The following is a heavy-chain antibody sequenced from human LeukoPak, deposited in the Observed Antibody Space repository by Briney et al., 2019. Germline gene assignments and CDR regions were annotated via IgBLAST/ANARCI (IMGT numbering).Heavy chain of an antibody. D-gene: IGHD3-22*01. J-gene: IGHJ4*02. Sequence: GGSLRLSCAASGFTFSSYSMNWVRQAPGKGLEWVSSISSSSSYIYYADSVKGRFTISRDNAKNSLYLQMNSLRAEDTAVYYCARDSLTMIVGRQKRGLDYWGQGTLVTVSS. CDR3: ARDSLTMIVGRQKRGLDY. CDR2: ISSSSSYI. CDR1: GFTFSSYS. V-gene: IGHV3-21*01.